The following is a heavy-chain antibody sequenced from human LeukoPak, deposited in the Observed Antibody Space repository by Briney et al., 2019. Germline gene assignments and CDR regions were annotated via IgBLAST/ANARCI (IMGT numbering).Heavy chain of an antibody. CDR3: AKDWANCGGDCYSEVDY. J-gene: IGHJ4*02. CDR1: GFTFSSYA. D-gene: IGHD2-21*02. Sequence: GGSLRLSCAASGFTFSSYAMSWVRQAPGKGLEWVSAISGSGDSTYYGDSVKGRFTISRDNSKNTLYLQMNSLRAEDTAVYYCAKDWANCGGDCYSEVDYWAREPWSPSPQ. V-gene: IGHV3-23*01. CDR2: ISGSGDST.